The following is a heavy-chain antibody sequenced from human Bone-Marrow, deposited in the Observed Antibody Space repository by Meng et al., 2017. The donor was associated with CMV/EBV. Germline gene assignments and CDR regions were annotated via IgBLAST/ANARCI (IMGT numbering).Heavy chain of an antibody. V-gene: IGHV1-2*02. Sequence: ASVKVSCKASGGTFSSYAISWVRQAPGQGLEWMGWINPDSGGTNYAQKFQGRVTMTRDTSVSTASMELRRLRSDDTAVYYCARDKPTTISTSDAFDIWGQGTMVTVSS. D-gene: IGHD4-11*01. CDR1: GGTFSSYA. CDR3: ARDKPTTISTSDAFDI. CDR2: INPDSGGT. J-gene: IGHJ3*02.